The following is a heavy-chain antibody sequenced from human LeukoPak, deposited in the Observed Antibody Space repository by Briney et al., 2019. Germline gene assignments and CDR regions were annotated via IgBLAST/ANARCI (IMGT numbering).Heavy chain of an antibody. J-gene: IGHJ4*02. CDR3: ARRLYDFWSGEKQYYFDY. V-gene: IGHV4-39*01. D-gene: IGHD3-3*01. Sequence: PSETLSLTCTVSGGSIRSNNYYWGWIRQPPGKGLEWIGSIYYSGSTYYNPSLKSRVTISVDTSKNQFSLKLSSVTAADTAVYYCARRLYDFWSGEKQYYFDYWGQGTLVTVSS. CDR2: IYYSGST. CDR1: GGSIRSNNYY.